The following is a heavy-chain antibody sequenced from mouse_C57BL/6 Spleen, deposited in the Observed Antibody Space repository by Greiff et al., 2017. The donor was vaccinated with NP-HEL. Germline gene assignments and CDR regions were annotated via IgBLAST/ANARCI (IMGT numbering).Heavy chain of an antibody. CDR1: GYSITSGYY. D-gene: IGHD1-1*01. Sequence: DVKLQESGPGLVKPSQSLSLTCSVTGYSITSGYYWNWIRQFPGNKLEWMGYISYDGSNNYNPSLKNRISITRDTSKNQFFLKLNSVTTEDTATYYCAREGDYYGRGYFDYWGQGTTLTVSS. V-gene: IGHV3-6*01. CDR3: AREGDYYGRGYFDY. J-gene: IGHJ2*01. CDR2: ISYDGSN.